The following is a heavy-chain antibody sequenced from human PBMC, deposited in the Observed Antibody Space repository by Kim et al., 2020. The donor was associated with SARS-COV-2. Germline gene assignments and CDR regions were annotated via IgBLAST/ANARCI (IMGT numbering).Heavy chain of an antibody. CDR1: GYTFTSYD. V-gene: IGHV1-8*01. J-gene: IGHJ4*02. CDR2: MNPNSGNT. D-gene: IGHD6-13*01. CDR3: ARGPTGIAAANGGDY. Sequence: ASVKVSRKASGYTFTSYDINWVRQATGQGLEWMGWMNPNSGNTGYAQKFQGRVTMTRNTSISTAYMELSSLRSEDTAVYYCARGPTGIAAANGGDYWGQGTLVTVSS.